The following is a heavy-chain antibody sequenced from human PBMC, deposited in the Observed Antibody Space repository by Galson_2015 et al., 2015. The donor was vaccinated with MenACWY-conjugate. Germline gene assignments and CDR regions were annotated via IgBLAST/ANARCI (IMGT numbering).Heavy chain of an antibody. CDR3: ARGLIGYSSGSLDF. J-gene: IGHJ4*02. Sequence: SVRVSCEASGFTFSSYPMHWVRQTPGKGLEWVALMSYDGSNQYYAESLKGRLTISRDNSKSTLYLQMHSLRAEDTAVYYCARGLIGYSSGSLDFWGQGALVTVSS. D-gene: IGHD6-19*01. CDR1: GFTFSSYP. CDR2: MSYDGSNQ. V-gene: IGHV3-30*01.